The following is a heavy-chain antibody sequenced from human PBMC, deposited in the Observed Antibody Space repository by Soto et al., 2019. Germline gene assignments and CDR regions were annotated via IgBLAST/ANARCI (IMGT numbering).Heavy chain of an antibody. CDR1: GFTFSTYD. Sequence: GGSLRLSCAASGFTFSTYDLHWVRQAPGKGLEWVAVMSFDGSNKYYADSVKGRFTISRDNSKNTLFLQMNSLRPEDTAVYYCAKDGHLSRYTKYYFDYWGQGTLVTVSS. D-gene: IGHD2-15*01. V-gene: IGHV3-30*18. CDR3: AKDGHLSRYTKYYFDY. J-gene: IGHJ4*02. CDR2: MSFDGSNK.